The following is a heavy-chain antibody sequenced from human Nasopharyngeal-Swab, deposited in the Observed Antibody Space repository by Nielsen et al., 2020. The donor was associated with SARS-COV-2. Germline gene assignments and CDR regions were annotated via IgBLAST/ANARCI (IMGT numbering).Heavy chain of an antibody. Sequence: SGPTLVKPTQTLTLTCTFSGFSLNTDGESVGWIRQPPGKALEWLALLYWDDDKRYSPSLRTRLTITKDTSKNQVVLTMTNMDPVDTATYYCARIRYDILTGYYIGFDYWGQGTLVTVSS. J-gene: IGHJ4*02. CDR1: GFSLNTDGES. D-gene: IGHD3-9*01. CDR2: LYWDDDK. CDR3: ARIRYDILTGYYIGFDY. V-gene: IGHV2-5*02.